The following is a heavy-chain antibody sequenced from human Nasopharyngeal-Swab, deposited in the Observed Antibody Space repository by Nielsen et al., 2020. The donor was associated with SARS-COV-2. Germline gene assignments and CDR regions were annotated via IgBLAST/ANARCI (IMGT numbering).Heavy chain of an antibody. CDR3: ARYPSSSWSSYGMDV. CDR2: IYYTGST. D-gene: IGHD6-13*01. V-gene: IGHV4-31*02. J-gene: IGHJ6*02. Sequence: WIRQPPGKSLEWIGYIYYTGSTYCNPSLKSRVTISVDTSKNQFSLKLTSVTAADTAVYYCARYPSSSWSSYGMDVWGQGTTVTVSS.